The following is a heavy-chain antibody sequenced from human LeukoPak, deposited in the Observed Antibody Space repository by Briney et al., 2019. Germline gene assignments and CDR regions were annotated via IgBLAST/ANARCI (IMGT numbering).Heavy chain of an antibody. V-gene: IGHV4-59*01. D-gene: IGHD6-19*01. Sequence: SETLSLTCTVSGGSISGYYWSWIRQPPGQGLEWIGYICYSGSTTYNPSLKSRLTISVDTSKNQFSLRLTSVTAADTAVYYCARRDSSGWYRYFDIWGRGTLVTVSS. J-gene: IGHJ2*01. CDR1: GGSISGYY. CDR2: ICYSGST. CDR3: ARRDSSGWYRYFDI.